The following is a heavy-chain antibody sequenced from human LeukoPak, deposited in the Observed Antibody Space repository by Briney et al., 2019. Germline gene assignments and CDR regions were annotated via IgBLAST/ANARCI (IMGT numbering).Heavy chain of an antibody. CDR3: ARGRRDGFNEYYYYYMDV. CDR2: IKTNTGNP. J-gene: IGHJ6*03. V-gene: IGHV7-4-1*02. D-gene: IGHD5-24*01. CDR1: GYTFTRYA. Sequence: ASVKVSCKASGYTFTRYAINWLRQAPGQGLEWMGWIKTNTGNPMYAQGFTGRFVFSLDTSVSTAYLQISSLKAEDTAVYYCARGRRDGFNEYYYYYMDVWGQGTTVTVSS.